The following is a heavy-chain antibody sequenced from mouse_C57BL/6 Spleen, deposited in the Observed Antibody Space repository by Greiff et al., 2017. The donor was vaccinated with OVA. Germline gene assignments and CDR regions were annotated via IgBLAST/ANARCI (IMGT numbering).Heavy chain of an antibody. D-gene: IGHD2-1*01. CDR3: ARNSRYYGNYVLLNFDV. V-gene: IGHV2-2*01. CDR2: IWSGGST. CDR1: GFSLTSYG. Sequence: QVQLKESGPGLVQPSQSLSITCTVSGFSLTSYGVHWVRQSPGKGLEWLGVIWSGGSTDYNAAFISRLSISKDNSKSQVFFKMNSLQADDTAIYYCARNSRYYGNYVLLNFDVWGTGTTVTVSS. J-gene: IGHJ1*03.